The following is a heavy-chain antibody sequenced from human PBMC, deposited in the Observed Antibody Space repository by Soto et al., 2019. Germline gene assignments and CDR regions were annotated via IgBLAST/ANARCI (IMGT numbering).Heavy chain of an antibody. V-gene: IGHV3-48*01. CDR2: ISSSSSTI. CDR3: AREGGPVYQYCSSTSCYGGFDY. Sequence: GSLRLSCAASGFTFSSYSMNWVRQAPGKGLEWVSYISSSSSTIYYADSVKGRFTISRDNAKNSLYLQMNSLRAEDTAVYYCAREGGPVYQYCSSTSCYGGFDYWGQGTLVTVSS. CDR1: GFTFSSYS. D-gene: IGHD2-2*01. J-gene: IGHJ4*02.